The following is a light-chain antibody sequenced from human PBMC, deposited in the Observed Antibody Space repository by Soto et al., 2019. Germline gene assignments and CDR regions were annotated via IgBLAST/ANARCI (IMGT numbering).Light chain of an antibody. CDR2: DVN. Sequence: QSALTQPRSVSGSPGQSVTLSCTGTSSDVGGYHYVSWYQHHPGKAPKIIIFDVNKRPSGVPDRCSGSKSGNTASLTISGLQTEDEADYYCCSYAGSYTLVFGGGTKVTVL. CDR1: SSDVGGYHY. V-gene: IGLV2-11*01. J-gene: IGLJ2*01. CDR3: CSYAGSYTLV.